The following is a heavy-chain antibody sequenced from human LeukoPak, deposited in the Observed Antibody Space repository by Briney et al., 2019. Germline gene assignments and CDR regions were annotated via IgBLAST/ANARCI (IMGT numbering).Heavy chain of an antibody. CDR1: GYTFTSYY. D-gene: IGHD1-26*01. V-gene: IGHV1-46*01. CDR2: INPSGGST. J-gene: IGHJ6*03. CDR3: ARTHRECLLPMDV. Sequence: ASVKVSCKASGYTFTSYYMHWVRQAPGQGLEWMGIINPSGGSTSYAQKFQGRVTMTRDTSISTAYMELSRLRSDDTAVYYCARTHRECLLPMDVWGKGTTVTVSS.